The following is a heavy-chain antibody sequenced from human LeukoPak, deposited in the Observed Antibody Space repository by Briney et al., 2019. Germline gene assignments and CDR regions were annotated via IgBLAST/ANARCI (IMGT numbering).Heavy chain of an antibody. J-gene: IGHJ6*02. CDR2: INSDGTST. V-gene: IGHV3-74*01. CDR3: AREGSSYSMDV. Sequence: GGCLRLSCAASAFIFSSYWMYWVRQAAGKGLVWVSRINSDGTSTTYADSVKGRFTISRDNAKNTLYLQMNSLRAEDTAVYYCAREGSSYSMDVWGQGTTVTVSS. CDR1: AFIFSSYW.